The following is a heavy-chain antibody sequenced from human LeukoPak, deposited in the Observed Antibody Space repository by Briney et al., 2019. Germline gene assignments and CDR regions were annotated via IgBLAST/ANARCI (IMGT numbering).Heavy chain of an antibody. CDR1: GFTFSSYG. D-gene: IGHD1-26*01. CDR2: ISSSSSTI. CDR3: ATSSDPIVGARGYFEY. V-gene: IGHV3-48*04. J-gene: IGHJ4*02. Sequence: GGSLRLSCAASGFTFSSYGMHWVRQAPGKGLEWVSYISSSSSTIYYADSVKGRFTISRDNAKNSLYLQMNSLRAEDTAVYYCATSSDPIVGARGYFEYWGQGTLVTVSS.